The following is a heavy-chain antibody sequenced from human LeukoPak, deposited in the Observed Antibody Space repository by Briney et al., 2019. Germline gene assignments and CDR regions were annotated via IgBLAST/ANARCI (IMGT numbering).Heavy chain of an antibody. V-gene: IGHV4-30-2*01. Sequence: SETLSLTCTVSGDSISSGGYFWSWIRQPPGKGLEWIGCISHSGSTYFNPSLRSRLTISVDRSKNQFSLKLSSVTAADTAVYYCASDGYYYDSSGYRLFDYWGQGTLVTVSS. CDR1: GDSISSGGYF. D-gene: IGHD3-22*01. J-gene: IGHJ4*02. CDR3: ASDGYYYDSSGYRLFDY. CDR2: ISHSGST.